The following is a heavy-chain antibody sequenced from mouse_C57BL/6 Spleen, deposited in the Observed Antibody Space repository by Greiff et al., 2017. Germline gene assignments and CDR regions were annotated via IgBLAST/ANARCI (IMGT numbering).Heavy chain of an antibody. CDR3: ASGDYYGSSYPAWFAY. CDR2: FHPYNDDT. V-gene: IGHV1-47*01. CDR1: GYTFTTYP. J-gene: IGHJ3*01. D-gene: IGHD1-1*01. Sequence: VHLVESGAELVKPGASVKMSCKASGYTFTTYPIEWMKQNHGKSLEWIGNFHPYNDDTKYNEKFKGKATLTVEKSSSTVYLELSRLTSDDSAVYYCASGDYYGSSYPAWFAYWGQGTLVTVSA.